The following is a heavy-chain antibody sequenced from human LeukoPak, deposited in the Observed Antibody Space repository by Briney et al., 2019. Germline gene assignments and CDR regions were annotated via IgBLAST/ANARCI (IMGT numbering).Heavy chain of an antibody. CDR3: ARGYSFSEFDY. Sequence: GGSLRLSCAASGFTFSSYGMHWVRQAPGKGLEWVSGISWNSGSIGYAGSVKGRFTISRDNAKNSLYLQMNSLRAEDMALYYCARGYSFSEFDYWGQGTLVTVSS. CDR1: GFTFSSYG. D-gene: IGHD5-18*01. V-gene: IGHV3-9*03. CDR2: ISWNSGSI. J-gene: IGHJ4*02.